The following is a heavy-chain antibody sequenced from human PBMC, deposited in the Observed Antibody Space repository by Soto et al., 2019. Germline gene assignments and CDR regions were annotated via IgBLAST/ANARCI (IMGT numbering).Heavy chain of an antibody. CDR3: AKGPDDYDSSGPYDY. J-gene: IGHJ4*02. Sequence: VWSLRLSCAASGFTFSSYAMSWVRQAPGKGLEWVSAISGSGGSTYYADSVKGRFTISRDNSKNTLYLQMNSLRAEDTAVYYCAKGPDDYDSSGPYDYWGQGTLVTVSS. CDR1: GFTFSSYA. V-gene: IGHV3-23*01. CDR2: ISGSGGST. D-gene: IGHD3-22*01.